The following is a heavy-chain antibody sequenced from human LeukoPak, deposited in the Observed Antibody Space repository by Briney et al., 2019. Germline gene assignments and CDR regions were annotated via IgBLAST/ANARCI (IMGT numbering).Heavy chain of an antibody. CDR2: INPNSGGT. D-gene: IGHD6-19*01. J-gene: IGHJ4*02. V-gene: IGHV1-2*02. Sequence: GASVKVSCKASGYTFTGYYMRWVRQAPGQGLEWMGWINPNSGGTNYAQKFQGRVTMTRDTSISTAYMELSRLRSDDTAVYYCGRRMDSSGWGDYWGQGTLVTVSS. CDR3: GRRMDSSGWGDY. CDR1: GYTFTGYY.